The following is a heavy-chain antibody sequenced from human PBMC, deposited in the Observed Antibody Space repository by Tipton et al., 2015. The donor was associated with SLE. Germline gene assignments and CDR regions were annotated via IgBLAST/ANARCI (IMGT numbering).Heavy chain of an antibody. CDR1: GGSITNHY. J-gene: IGHJ5*02. Sequence: TLSLTCTVSGGSITNHYRNWIRQAPGKGLEWIGHIFYTGNTNYNPSLKSRVTISLDTSKNQFSLNLNSMTPADTAVYYCARVGYCGGDCPWGQGTLVTVSS. D-gene: IGHD2-21*01. CDR3: ARVGYCGGDCP. CDR2: IFYTGNT. V-gene: IGHV4-59*11.